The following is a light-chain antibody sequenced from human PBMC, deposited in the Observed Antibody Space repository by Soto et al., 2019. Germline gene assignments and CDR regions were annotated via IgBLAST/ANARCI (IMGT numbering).Light chain of an antibody. CDR1: SSDVGGYNY. Sequence: QSVLTQPASVSGSPGQSITISCTGTSSDVGGYNYVSLYQQHPGKAPTLMIYEFSNRPSGVSNRFSGSKSGNTASLTISGLKAEDEADYYCSSYTSSSNLGVFVTGTKLTVL. CDR3: SSYTSSSNLGV. J-gene: IGLJ1*01. CDR2: EFS. V-gene: IGLV2-14*01.